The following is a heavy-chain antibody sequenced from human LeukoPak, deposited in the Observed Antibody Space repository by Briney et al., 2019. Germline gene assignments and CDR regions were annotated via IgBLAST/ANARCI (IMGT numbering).Heavy chain of an antibody. CDR3: SIEVVAAGTYFDY. CDR1: GFTFSSYW. CDR2: INSDGSST. V-gene: IGHV3-74*01. D-gene: IGHD6-13*01. Sequence: GRSLRLSCAASGFTFSSYWMHWVRQAPGKGLVWVSRINSDGSSTSYADSVKGRFTISRDNAKNTLYLQMNSLRAEDTAVYYCSIEVVAAGTYFDYWGQGTLVTVSS. J-gene: IGHJ4*02.